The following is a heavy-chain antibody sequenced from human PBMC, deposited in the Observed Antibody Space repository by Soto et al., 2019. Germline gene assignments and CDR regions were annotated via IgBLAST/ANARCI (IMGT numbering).Heavy chain of an antibody. CDR2: IYYSGST. J-gene: IGHJ5*02. V-gene: IGHV4-30-4*01. Sequence: SETLSLTCTVSGGSISSGDYYWSWIRQPPGKGLEWIGYIYYSGSTYYNPSLKSRVTISVDTSKNQFSLKLSSVTVADTAVYYCARFYSSSDHPWFDPWGQGTLVTVSS. D-gene: IGHD6-6*01. CDR1: GGSISSGDYY. CDR3: ARFYSSSDHPWFDP.